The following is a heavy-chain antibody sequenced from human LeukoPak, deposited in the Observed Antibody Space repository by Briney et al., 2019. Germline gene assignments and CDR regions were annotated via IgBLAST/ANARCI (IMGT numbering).Heavy chain of an antibody. D-gene: IGHD1-26*01. Sequence: GGSLRLSCAASGFTFSDYYMSWIRQAPGKGLEWVSYISSSGDTRYFAESVKGRFIISRDNAKNSLSLQLNSLRVEDTAVYYCARFQTATNRRYFDYWGQGVLVTVSS. J-gene: IGHJ4*02. CDR1: GFTFSDYY. V-gene: IGHV3-11*04. CDR2: ISSSGDTR. CDR3: ARFQTATNRRYFDY.